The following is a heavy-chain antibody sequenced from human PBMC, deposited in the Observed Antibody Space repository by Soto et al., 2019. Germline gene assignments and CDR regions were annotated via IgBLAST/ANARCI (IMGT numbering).Heavy chain of an antibody. J-gene: IGHJ4*02. CDR2: MSDGGTT. CDR3: TTRIA. D-gene: IGHD2-15*01. Sequence: AASLRLFSAASAFSLTHAWMSWVRQAPGKGLEWVGRMSDGGTTDYAAPVKGRFTISRDDSKNSLYLHMNSLKTEETGIYYCTTRIAGGQGT. CDR1: AFSLTHAW. V-gene: IGHV3-15*01.